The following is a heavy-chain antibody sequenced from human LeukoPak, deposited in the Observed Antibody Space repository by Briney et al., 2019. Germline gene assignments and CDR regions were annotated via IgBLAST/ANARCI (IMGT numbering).Heavy chain of an antibody. V-gene: IGHV3-9*01. CDR3: AKDLVRGAVTHAFYI. CDR2: IGWNGDMI. J-gene: IGHJ3*02. Sequence: GRSLRLSCAASGFIFDDYAMHWVRQAPGKGPEWVSGIGWNGDMIDFADSVKGRFTISRDNAKNSLYLQMNSLRAEDTALYYCAKDLVRGAVTHAFYIWGQGTMVTVSS. CDR1: GFIFDDYA. D-gene: IGHD3-10*01.